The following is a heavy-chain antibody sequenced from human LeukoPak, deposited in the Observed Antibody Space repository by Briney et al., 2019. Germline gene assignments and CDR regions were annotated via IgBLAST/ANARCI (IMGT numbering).Heavy chain of an antibody. J-gene: IGHJ4*02. V-gene: IGHV1-69*13. D-gene: IGHD5-24*01. CDR1: GGTFSSYA. CDR3: ARDGRDGYNSPPKYYFDY. CDR2: IIPIFGTA. Sequence: SVKVSCKASGGTFSSYAISWVRQAPGQGLEWMGGIIPIFGTANYAQKFQARVTITADESTSTAYMELSSLRSEDTAVYYCARDGRDGYNSPPKYYFDYWGQGTLVTVSS.